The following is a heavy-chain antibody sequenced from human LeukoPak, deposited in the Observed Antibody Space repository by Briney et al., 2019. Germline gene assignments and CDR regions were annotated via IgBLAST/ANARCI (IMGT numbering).Heavy chain of an antibody. CDR1: GYSFTTYW. CDR2: IYPGDSDT. V-gene: IGHV5-51*01. CDR3: ARHPNNNYDDTTTYTY. Sequence: GESLKISCKGSGYSFTTYWIGWVRQMPGKGLEWMAIIYPGDSDTRYSPSFQGQVTISADKSISTAYLQWSSLKASDTAMYYCARHPNNNYDDTTTYTYWGQGTLVTVSS. J-gene: IGHJ4*02. D-gene: IGHD2/OR15-2a*01.